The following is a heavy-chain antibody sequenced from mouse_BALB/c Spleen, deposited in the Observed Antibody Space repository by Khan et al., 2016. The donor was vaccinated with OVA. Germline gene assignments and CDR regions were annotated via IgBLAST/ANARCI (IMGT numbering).Heavy chain of an antibody. CDR3: ARQGCYAFAY. Sequence: QVQLQQSGAELVKPGASVKMSCKASGYTFTDYVMNWVKQRHGQGLEWIGRIYPGNGHTYYNEKFKGKATLTADRSSSTAYMQLSNLTSEDSAVFVWARQGCYAFAYWGQGTLVTVSA. J-gene: IGHJ3*01. CDR1: GYTFTDYV. CDR2: IYPGNGHT. V-gene: IGHV1-76*01. D-gene: IGHD1-1*01.